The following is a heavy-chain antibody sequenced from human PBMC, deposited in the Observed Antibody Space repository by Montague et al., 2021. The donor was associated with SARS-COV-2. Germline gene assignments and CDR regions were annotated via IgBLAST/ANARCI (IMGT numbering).Heavy chain of an antibody. J-gene: IGHJ4*02. V-gene: IGHV4-59*08. Sequence: SETLSLTCTVSDGSIRSYYWNWMRQTPGKGLEWIGYMHDSGAANYNPSLRSRVTLMVDASRNQFSLELSSVTAADTAMYYCTRLPRGSGTWGYFDYWAQGTLVTASS. CDR3: TRLPRGSGTWGYFDY. CDR1: DGSIRSYY. CDR2: MHDSGAA. D-gene: IGHD3-10*01.